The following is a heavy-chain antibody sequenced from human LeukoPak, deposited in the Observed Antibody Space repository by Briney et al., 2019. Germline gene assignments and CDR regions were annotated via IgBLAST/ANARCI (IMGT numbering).Heavy chain of an antibody. CDR3: ARSPGLDTAVVNRP. Sequence: GASVKVSCKTSGYTFTGYYILWVRQAPGQGLEWMGWINPNSGGTNYAQNFQGRVTMTRDTSINTAYMELGRLRSDDTAVYYCARSPGLDTAVVNRPWGQGTLITVSS. J-gene: IGHJ5*02. CDR1: GYTFTGYY. D-gene: IGHD5-18*01. V-gene: IGHV1-2*02. CDR2: INPNSGGT.